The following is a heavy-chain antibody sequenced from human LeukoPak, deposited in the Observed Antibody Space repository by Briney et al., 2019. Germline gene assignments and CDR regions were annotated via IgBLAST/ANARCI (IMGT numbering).Heavy chain of an antibody. Sequence: PGGSLRLSCAASGFTFSNSDMHWVRQAAGKGLEWVSAIGTVGDTYYPGSVKGRFTIPRENAKNSLYLQMNSLRAGDTAVYYCARLYGSGSYYNGKPRINWFDPWGQGTLVTVSS. V-gene: IGHV3-13*01. CDR1: GFTFSNSD. CDR2: IGTVGDT. D-gene: IGHD3-10*01. J-gene: IGHJ5*02. CDR3: ARLYGSGSYYNGKPRINWFDP.